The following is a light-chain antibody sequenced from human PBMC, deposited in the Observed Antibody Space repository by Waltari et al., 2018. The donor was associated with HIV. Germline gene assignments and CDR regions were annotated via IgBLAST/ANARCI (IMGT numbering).Light chain of an antibody. CDR2: TAS. V-gene: IGKV1-39*01. CDR3: QQSHSNPRA. J-gene: IGKJ1*01. CDR1: QSINNF. Sequence: DIQMTQSPSSLSASVGDRVTITCRASQSINNFLNWYQQKPGKAPKLLIYTASGLQSGVPSRCSGSGSGTDFTRTISNLQPEDSATYDCQQSHSNPRAFGQGTKVEIK.